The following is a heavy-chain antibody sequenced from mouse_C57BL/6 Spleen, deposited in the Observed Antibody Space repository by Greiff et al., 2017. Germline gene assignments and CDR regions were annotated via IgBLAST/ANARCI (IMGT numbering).Heavy chain of an antibody. D-gene: IGHD1-1*01. Sequence: EVQLVESGGGLVQSGRSLRLSCATSGFTFSDFYMEWVRQAPGKGLEWIAASRNKANDYTTEYSASVKGRFIVSRDTSQSILYLQMNALRAEDTAIYYCARDDVYYGSPFAYWGQGTLVTVSA. V-gene: IGHV7-1*01. CDR1: GFTFSDFY. CDR3: ARDDVYYGSPFAY. CDR2: SRNKANDYTT. J-gene: IGHJ3*01.